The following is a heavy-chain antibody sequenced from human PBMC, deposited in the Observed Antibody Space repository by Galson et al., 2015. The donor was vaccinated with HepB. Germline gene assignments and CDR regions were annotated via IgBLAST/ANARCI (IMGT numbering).Heavy chain of an antibody. CDR3: ARPLYSSSWYRGVNY. D-gene: IGHD6-13*01. CDR1: GFTFSSYA. J-gene: IGHJ4*02. V-gene: IGHV3-30*04. Sequence: SLRLSCAASGFTFSSYAMHWVRQAPGKGLEWVAVISYDGSNKYYADSVKGRFTISRDNSKNTLYLQMNSLRAEDTAVYYCARPLYSSSWYRGVNYWGQGTLVTVSS. CDR2: ISYDGSNK.